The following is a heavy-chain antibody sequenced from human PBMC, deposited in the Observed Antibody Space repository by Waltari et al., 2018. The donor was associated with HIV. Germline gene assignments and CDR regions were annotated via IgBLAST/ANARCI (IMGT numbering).Heavy chain of an antibody. D-gene: IGHD3-16*01. CDR1: GVPLTSKNYY. V-gene: IGHV4-39*01. CDR3: ARHSGPYVHFFDL. CDR2: VYYGGKT. J-gene: IGHJ2*01. Sequence: QLQESGPALVTPSETLSLSCPVSGVPLTSKNYYWGWVRQSPGKRLDWIASVYYGGKTYNNPSLKSRLSLSLDTSKNRLSLNVTSVTAADTAVYYCARHSGPYVHFFDLWGRGTLVTVTS.